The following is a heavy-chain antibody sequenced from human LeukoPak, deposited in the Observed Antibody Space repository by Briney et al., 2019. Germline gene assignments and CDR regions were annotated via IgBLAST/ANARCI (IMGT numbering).Heavy chain of an antibody. CDR3: VAIRMIVVDRREYWVDP. Sequence: SETLSLTCTVSGASISNNTYYWGWIRQPPGKGLEWIGSISFRGTTFYKSSLKSRITMSVDTSKNQFSLNLNSVAAADTAMYYCVAIRMIVVDRREYWVDPWGQGTRVTVSS. J-gene: IGHJ5*02. CDR1: GASISNNTYY. D-gene: IGHD3-22*01. CDR2: ISFRGTT. V-gene: IGHV4-39*01.